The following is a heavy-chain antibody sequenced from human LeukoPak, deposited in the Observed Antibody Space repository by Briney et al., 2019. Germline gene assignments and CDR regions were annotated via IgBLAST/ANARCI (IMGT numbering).Heavy chain of an antibody. Sequence: GGSLRLSCAASGFTFTDYAMSWVRQAPEKGLEWISTISDNGGETYYADSVKGRFAISRDNSKNTLFLQMNSLRAEDSAVYYCATDRERDPSVYYLVGGQGTLVTVSS. J-gene: IGHJ4*02. CDR2: ISDNGGET. D-gene: IGHD3-22*01. CDR1: GFTFTDYA. V-gene: IGHV3-23*01. CDR3: ATDRERDPSVYYLV.